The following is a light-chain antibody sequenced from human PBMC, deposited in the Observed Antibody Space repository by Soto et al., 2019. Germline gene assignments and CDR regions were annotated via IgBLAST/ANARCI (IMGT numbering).Light chain of an antibody. Sequence: QSVLTQPASLSGSPGQSITISCTGTSSDVGGYNYVSWYQHHSGKAPKLMIYEVSNRPSGVSNRFSGSKSGSTASLAISGLLSEDESDYYCAAWADSLNGWVFGGGTQLTVL. V-gene: IGLV2-14*01. CDR3: AAWADSLNGWV. J-gene: IGLJ3*02. CDR1: SSDVGGYNY. CDR2: EVS.